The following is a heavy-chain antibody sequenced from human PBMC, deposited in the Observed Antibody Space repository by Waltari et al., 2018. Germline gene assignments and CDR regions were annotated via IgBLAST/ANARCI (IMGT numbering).Heavy chain of an antibody. Sequence: QVQLQESGPGLVKPSQTLSLTCTVSGGSISSGNYSWTWARQPAGKGLEWIGRIYTSGRTNYNPSLKSRVTISVDTSKIQFALKLNSVTAADTAVYYCAREGDSSGLDLWGRGTLVTVSS. CDR3: AREGDSSGLDL. J-gene: IGHJ2*01. CDR1: GGSISSGNYS. CDR2: IYTSGRT. D-gene: IGHD5-18*01. V-gene: IGHV4-61*02.